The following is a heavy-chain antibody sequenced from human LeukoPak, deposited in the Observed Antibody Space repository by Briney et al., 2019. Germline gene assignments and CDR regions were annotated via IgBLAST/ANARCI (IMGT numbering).Heavy chain of an antibody. CDR2: INYSGST. Sequence: SETLSLTCTVSGGSISSSSYYWGWIRQPPGKGLEWIGSINYSGSTYYNPSLKSRVTISVDTSKNQFSLKLRSVTAADTAVYYCARSARQWLAEFDDWGQGTLVTVSS. J-gene: IGHJ4*02. D-gene: IGHD6-19*01. CDR3: ARSARQWLAEFDD. CDR1: GGSISSSSYY. V-gene: IGHV4-39*01.